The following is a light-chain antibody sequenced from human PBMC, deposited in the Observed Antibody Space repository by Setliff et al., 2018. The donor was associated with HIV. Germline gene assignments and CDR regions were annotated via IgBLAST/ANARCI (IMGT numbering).Light chain of an antibody. CDR1: GSDVGGYNY. V-gene: IGLV2-14*01. J-gene: IGLJ1*01. CDR2: EVR. Sequence: QSALAQPASVSGSPGQSITISCTGTGSDVGGYNYVSWYQQHPGKAPKLIIYEVRNRPSGISNRFSGSKSGNTASLTISGLQAEDEADYYCSSYAISSTLPFGTGTKVSVL. CDR3: SSYAISSTLP.